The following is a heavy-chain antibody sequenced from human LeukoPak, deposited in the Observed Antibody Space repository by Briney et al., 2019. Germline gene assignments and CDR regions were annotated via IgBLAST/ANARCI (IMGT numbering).Heavy chain of an antibody. J-gene: IGHJ3*02. CDR1: GGSISTSSFY. Sequence: SETLSLTCTVSGGSISTSSFYWGWIRQPPGKGLEWIGNIYYSGSTYYNPSLKSRVTLSVDTSKNQFSLKLSSVTAADTAVYYCARVLRGSGWVIPGVDAFDIWGQGTMVTVSS. CDR3: ARVLRGSGWVIPGVDAFDI. V-gene: IGHV4-39*07. CDR2: IYYSGST. D-gene: IGHD6-19*01.